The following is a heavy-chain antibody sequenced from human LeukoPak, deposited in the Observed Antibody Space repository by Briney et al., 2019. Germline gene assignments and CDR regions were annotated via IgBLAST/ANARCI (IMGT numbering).Heavy chain of an antibody. CDR3: ARKDPYYYYMDV. CDR2: INHSGRT. J-gene: IGHJ6*03. Sequence: PSETLSLTCAVYGGSFSGFYWSWIRQPPGKGLEWIGEINHSGRTNYNPSLKSRVTISVDTSKNQFSLKLSSVTAADTAVYYCARKDPYYYYMDVWGKGTTVTVSS. V-gene: IGHV4-34*01. CDR1: GGSFSGFY.